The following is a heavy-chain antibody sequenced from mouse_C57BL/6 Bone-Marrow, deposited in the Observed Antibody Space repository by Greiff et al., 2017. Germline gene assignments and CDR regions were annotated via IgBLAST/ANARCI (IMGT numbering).Heavy chain of an antibody. CDR3: GGYNY. D-gene: IGHD2-2*01. CDR2: IDPSDSYT. Sequence: QVQLQQPGAELVRPGTSVKLSCKASGYTFTSYWMHWVKQRPGQGLEWIGVIDPSDSYTNYNQKFKGKATLTVDTSSSTAYMQLSSLTSEDSAVYCCGGYNYWGQGTTLTVSS. V-gene: IGHV1-59*01. CDR1: GYTFTSYW. J-gene: IGHJ2*01.